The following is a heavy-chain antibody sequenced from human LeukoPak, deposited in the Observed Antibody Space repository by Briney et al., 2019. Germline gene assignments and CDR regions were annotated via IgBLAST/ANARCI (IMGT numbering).Heavy chain of an antibody. CDR2: ISSNGGST. D-gene: IGHD6-13*01. CDR3: TTLSIAAAGTGSY. Sequence: GGSLRLSCSASGFTFSSYAMHWVRQAPGKGLEYVSAISSNGGSTYYADSVKGRFTISRDNSKNTLYLQMSSLRAEDTAVYYCTTLSIAAAGTGSYWGQGTLVTVSS. V-gene: IGHV3-64D*06. CDR1: GFTFSSYA. J-gene: IGHJ4*02.